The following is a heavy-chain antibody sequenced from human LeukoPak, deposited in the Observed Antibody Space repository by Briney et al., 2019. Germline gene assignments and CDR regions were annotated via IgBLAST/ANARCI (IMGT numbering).Heavy chain of an antibody. Sequence: SETLSLTCAVYGGSFSGYYWSWIRQPPEKGLEWIGEINHSGSTNYNPSLKSRVTISVDTSKNQFSLKLSSVTAADTAVYYCARSRRSSSWYWFDPWGQGTLVTVSS. CDR2: INHSGST. CDR1: GGSFSGYY. V-gene: IGHV4-34*01. J-gene: IGHJ5*02. CDR3: ARSRRSSSWYWFDP. D-gene: IGHD6-13*01.